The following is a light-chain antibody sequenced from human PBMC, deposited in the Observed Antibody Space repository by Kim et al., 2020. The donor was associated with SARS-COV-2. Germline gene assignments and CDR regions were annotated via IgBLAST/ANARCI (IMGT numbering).Light chain of an antibody. CDR3: QAWDGNV. CDR2: QDS. Sequence: SYELTQPPSVSVSPGQTASITCSGDKLGDKYACWYQQKPGQSPVLVIYQDSKRPSGIPERFSGSNSGNTATLTISGTQAMDEADYYCQAWDGNVFGGGTQLTVL. V-gene: IGLV3-1*01. CDR1: KLGDKY. J-gene: IGLJ2*01.